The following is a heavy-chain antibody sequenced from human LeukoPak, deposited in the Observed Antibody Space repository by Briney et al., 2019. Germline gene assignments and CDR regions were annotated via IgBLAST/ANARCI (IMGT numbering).Heavy chain of an antibody. CDR1: GFTFSSYS. D-gene: IGHD6-13*01. Sequence: PGGSLRLSCAASGFTFSSYSMKWVRQAPGKGLEWVSSISSSSTYIYYADSLKGRFTISRDNAKNSLYLQMNSLRAEDTAVYYCARDVEAIAAAGGGVDCWGQGTLVTVSS. J-gene: IGHJ4*02. CDR3: ARDVEAIAAAGGGVDC. V-gene: IGHV3-21*01. CDR2: ISSSSTYI.